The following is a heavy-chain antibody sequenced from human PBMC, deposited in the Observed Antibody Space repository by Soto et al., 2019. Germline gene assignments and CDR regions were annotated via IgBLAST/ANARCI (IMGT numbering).Heavy chain of an antibody. V-gene: IGHV3-48*03. Sequence: AGGSLRLSCAASRFTFSSFEMNWVRQAPGKGLEWVSYISGSGTTIYYADSVKGRFTTSRDNAKNSLYLQMNTLSAEDTALYYCARDSRNSYGLDVWGQGTTVTVSS. CDR1: RFTFSSFE. CDR3: ARDSRNSYGLDV. CDR2: ISGSGTTI. D-gene: IGHD3-16*01. J-gene: IGHJ6*02.